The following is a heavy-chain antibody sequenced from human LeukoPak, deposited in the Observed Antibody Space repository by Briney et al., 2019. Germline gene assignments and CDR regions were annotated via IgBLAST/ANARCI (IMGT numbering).Heavy chain of an antibody. J-gene: IGHJ4*02. CDR3: ATAPGYDFWSGYYN. CDR2: IYHSGST. CDR1: GYSVSSYYY. D-gene: IGHD3-3*01. Sequence: KPSETLSLTCAVSGYSVSSYYYWGWIRQPPGKGLEWIGSIYHSGSTYYNPSLKSRVTISVDTSKNQFSLKLSSVTAADTAVYYCATAPGYDFWSGYYNWGREPWSPSPQ. V-gene: IGHV4-38-2*01.